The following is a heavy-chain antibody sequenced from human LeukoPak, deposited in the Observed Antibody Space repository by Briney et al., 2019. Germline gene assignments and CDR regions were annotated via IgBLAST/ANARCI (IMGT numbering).Heavy chain of an antibody. CDR3: ARFGPDYFYFYMDV. V-gene: IGHV3-74*01. Sequence: GGSLRLSCAASGFTFSSYWMHWVRQAPGKGLVWVSRINSDGSSTSYADSVKGRFTISRDNAKNTLYLQMNSLRAEDTAVYYCARFGPDYFYFYMDVWGKGTTVTVSS. CDR2: INSDGSST. D-gene: IGHD3-16*01. CDR1: GFTFSSYW. J-gene: IGHJ6*03.